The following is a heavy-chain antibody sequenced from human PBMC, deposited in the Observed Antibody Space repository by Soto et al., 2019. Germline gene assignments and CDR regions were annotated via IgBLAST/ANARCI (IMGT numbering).Heavy chain of an antibody. CDR1: GGSLSGYY. J-gene: IGHJ4*02. V-gene: IGHV4-34*01. CDR3: ARHHVRGRTIAGAAEF. CDR2: INHSGNT. D-gene: IGHD1-26*01. Sequence: SETLSLTCAVYGGSLSGYYWSWIRQPPGKALEWIGEINHSGNTNYNPSLKSRVTISVDTSKNQLFLNLSSVTAADTAMYYCARHHVRGRTIAGAAEFWGQGTLVTVS.